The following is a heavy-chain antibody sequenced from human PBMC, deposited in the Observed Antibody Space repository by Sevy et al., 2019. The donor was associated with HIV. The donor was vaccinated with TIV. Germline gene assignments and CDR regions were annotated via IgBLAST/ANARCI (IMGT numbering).Heavy chain of an antibody. CDR3: AKERGGSDSPYFYGMDV. D-gene: IGHD1-26*01. V-gene: IGHV3-30*18. Sequence: GGSLRLSCIASGFTFRNYGIHWVSQAPGEGLDWVAVMGYDGSDKYYADSVKGRLTISRDNSKHTLCLQRNRLRVVDTAVYYCAKERGGSDSPYFYGMDVWGQGTVVTVSS. CDR2: MGYDGSDK. J-gene: IGHJ6*02. CDR1: GFTFRNYG.